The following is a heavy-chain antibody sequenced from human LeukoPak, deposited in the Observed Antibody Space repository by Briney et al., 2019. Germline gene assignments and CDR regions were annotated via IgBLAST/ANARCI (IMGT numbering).Heavy chain of an antibody. J-gene: IGHJ6*03. CDR2: IKSKTDGGTT. D-gene: IGHD2-2*01. V-gene: IGHV3-15*01. CDR3: TTAGCSSTSCSDYYYYYYMDV. Sequence: KPGGSLRLSCAASGFTFSNAWMSWVRQAPGKGLEWVGRIKSKTDGGTTDYAAPVKGRFTISRDDSKNTLYLQMNSLKTEDTAMYYCTTAGCSSTSCSDYYYYYYMDVWGKGTTVTISS. CDR1: GFTFSNAW.